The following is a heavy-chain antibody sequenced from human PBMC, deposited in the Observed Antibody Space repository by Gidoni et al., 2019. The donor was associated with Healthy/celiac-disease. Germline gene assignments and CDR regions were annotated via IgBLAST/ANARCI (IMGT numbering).Heavy chain of an antibody. Sequence: EVQLVESGGGLVQPGGSLKLSCAASGFTFRGSALHWVRQASGKGLEWVGRIRSKANSYATAYAASVKGRFTISRDDSKNTAYLQMNSLKTEDTAVYYCTGLVTTVVTPPVGNNGSYYYMDVWGKGTTVTVSS. J-gene: IGHJ6*03. V-gene: IGHV3-73*02. CDR3: TGLVTTVVTPPVGNNGSYYYMDV. D-gene: IGHD4-17*01. CDR2: IRSKANSYAT. CDR1: GFTFRGSA.